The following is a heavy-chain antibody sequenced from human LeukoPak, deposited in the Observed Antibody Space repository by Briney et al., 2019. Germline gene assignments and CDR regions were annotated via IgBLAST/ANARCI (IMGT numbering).Heavy chain of an antibody. Sequence: PGGSLRLSCAVSGITLSNYGMSWVRQVPGKGLEWVAGISGSGGSTNYAASVKGRFTISRDNRKNTLFLQMNSLRAEDTAVYFCAKRGVVIRVILVGFHKEAYYFDSWGQGVLVTVSS. J-gene: IGHJ4*02. CDR3: AKRGVVIRVILVGFHKEAYYFDS. CDR1: GITLSNYG. D-gene: IGHD3-10*01. CDR2: ISGSGGST. V-gene: IGHV3-23*01.